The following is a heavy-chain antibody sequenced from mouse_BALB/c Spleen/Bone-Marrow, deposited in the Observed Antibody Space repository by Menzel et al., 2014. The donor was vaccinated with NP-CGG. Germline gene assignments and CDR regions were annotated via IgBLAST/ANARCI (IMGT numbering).Heavy chain of an antibody. CDR3: TRGGNWEDFDY. D-gene: IGHD4-1*01. Sequence: DVHLVESGGGLVQPGGSRKLSCAASGFTFSSFAMHWVRQAPEKGLEWVAYISSGSSTIYYADTVMGRFTISRDNPKNTLFLQMTGLRSEDTAMYYCTRGGNWEDFDYWGQGTTLTVSS. CDR1: GFTFSSFA. V-gene: IGHV5-17*02. CDR2: ISSGSSTI. J-gene: IGHJ2*01.